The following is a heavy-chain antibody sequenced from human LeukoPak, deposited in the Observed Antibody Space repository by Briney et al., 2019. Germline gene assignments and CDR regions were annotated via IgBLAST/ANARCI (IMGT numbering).Heavy chain of an antibody. CDR2: ISSSGSTI. D-gene: IGHD6-13*01. J-gene: IGHJ4*02. Sequence: GGSLRLSCAASGFTFSSYEMNWVRQAPGKGLEWVSYISSSGSTIYCADSVKGRFTISRDNAKNSLYLQMNSLRAEDTAVYYCARDSSSSDFDYWGQGTLVTVSS. CDR1: GFTFSSYE. V-gene: IGHV3-48*03. CDR3: ARDSSSSDFDY.